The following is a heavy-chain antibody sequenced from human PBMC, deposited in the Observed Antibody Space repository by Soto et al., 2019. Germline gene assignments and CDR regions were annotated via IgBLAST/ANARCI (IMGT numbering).Heavy chain of an antibody. V-gene: IGHV1-69*01. CDR2: IIPIFGTA. Sequence: QVQLVQSGAEVKKPGSSVKVSCKASGGTFSSYAISWVRQAPGQGLEWMGGIIPIFGTANYAQKFQGRVTITADESTSTAYMELSSLRSEDTAVYYCARDDQPGVQLWLGVPWFDPWGQGTLVTVSS. CDR3: ARDDQPGVQLWLGVPWFDP. CDR1: GGTFSSYA. D-gene: IGHD5-18*01. J-gene: IGHJ5*02.